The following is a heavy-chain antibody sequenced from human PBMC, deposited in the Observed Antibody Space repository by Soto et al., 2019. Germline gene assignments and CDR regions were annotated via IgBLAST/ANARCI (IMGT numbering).Heavy chain of an antibody. Sequence: SVKVCCKASGYTFTSYCISWVRQAPGQGLEWMGWISAYNGNTNYAQKLQGRVTMTTDTSTSTAYMELRSLRSDDTAVYYCARDQAVGHVDYWGQGTLVTVSS. CDR1: GYTFTSYC. CDR3: ARDQAVGHVDY. D-gene: IGHD3-10*01. CDR2: ISAYNGNT. J-gene: IGHJ4*02. V-gene: IGHV1-18*01.